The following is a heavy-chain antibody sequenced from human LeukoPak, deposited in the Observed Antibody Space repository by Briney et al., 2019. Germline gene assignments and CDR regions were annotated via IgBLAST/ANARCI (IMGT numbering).Heavy chain of an antibody. Sequence: SETLSLTCIVSGGSISSYYWSWIRQPPGKGLEWIGYIYYSGSTNYNPPLKSRVTMSIHTSKRQFSLKLSSVTAADTAVYYCARSIAVAGIVSDYYYYGMDVWGQGTTVTVSS. CDR2: IYYSGST. D-gene: IGHD6-19*01. V-gene: IGHV4-59*08. CDR1: GGSISSYY. CDR3: ARSIAVAGIVSDYYYYGMDV. J-gene: IGHJ6*02.